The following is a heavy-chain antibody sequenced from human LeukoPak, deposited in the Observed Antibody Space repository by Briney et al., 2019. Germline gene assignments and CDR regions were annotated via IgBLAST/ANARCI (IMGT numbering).Heavy chain of an antibody. CDR3: ASLAAYCGGDCYTFDY. D-gene: IGHD2-21*02. Sequence: ASVKVSCKASGYTFTSYYMHWVRQAPGQGLEWMGIINPSGGSTSYAQKFQGRVTMTRDTSTSTAYMELSSLRSEDTAVYYCASLAAYCGGDCYTFDYWGQGTLVTVSS. CDR1: GYTFTSYY. J-gene: IGHJ4*02. V-gene: IGHV1-46*01. CDR2: INPSGGST.